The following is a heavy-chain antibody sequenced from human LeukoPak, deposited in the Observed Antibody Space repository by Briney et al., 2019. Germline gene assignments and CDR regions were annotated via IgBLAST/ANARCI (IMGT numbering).Heavy chain of an antibody. CDR1: GYSFTSHW. V-gene: IGHV5-51*01. J-gene: IGHJ4*02. CDR3: ARHAVRDGYNRHNDY. Sequence: GESLKISCKGPGYSFTSHWIAWVRQMPGKGLEWMGIIYPGDSDTRYSPSFQGQVTISADKSISTAYLQWSSLKASDTAMYYCARHAVRDGYNRHNDYWGQGTLVTVSS. D-gene: IGHD5-24*01. CDR2: IYPGDSDT.